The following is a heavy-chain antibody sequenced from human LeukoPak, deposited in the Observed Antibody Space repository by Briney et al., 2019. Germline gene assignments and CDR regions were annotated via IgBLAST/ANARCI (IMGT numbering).Heavy chain of an antibody. CDR1: GDSFDNYF. J-gene: IGHJ4*02. CDR3: AKGAIPFVQWSHYFSY. CDR2: IYSDGKT. Sequence: TSETLSLTCSVSGDSFDNYFWSWIRQSAGEGLEWIGRIYSDGKTDYNPSFGSRVTMSVDTAKKQFPLELRSVTAADTAVYYCAKGAIPFVQWSHYFSYWGQGILVTVSS. V-gene: IGHV4-4*07. D-gene: IGHD3-3*01.